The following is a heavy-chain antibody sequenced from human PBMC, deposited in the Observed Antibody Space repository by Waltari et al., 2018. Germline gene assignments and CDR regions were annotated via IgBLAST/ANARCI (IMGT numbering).Heavy chain of an antibody. CDR2: IYHSGST. CDR3: ARWGDWNDVDY. CDR1: GYSISSGYY. D-gene: IGHD1-1*01. J-gene: IGHJ4*02. Sequence: QVQLQESGPGLVKPSETLSLTCAVSGYSISSGYYWSWIRQPPGKGLEWIGSIYHSGSTYYNPSLKSRVTISVDTSKNQFSLKLSSVTAADTAVYYCARWGDWNDVDYWGQGTLVTVSS. V-gene: IGHV4-38-2*01.